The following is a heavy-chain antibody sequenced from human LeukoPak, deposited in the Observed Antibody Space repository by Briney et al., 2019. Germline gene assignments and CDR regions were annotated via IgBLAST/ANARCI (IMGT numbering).Heavy chain of an antibody. Sequence: KPSETLSLTCAVYGGSFSGYYWSCIPDPPGKGLEWSGEINHSGSTNYNPFLKSRVTISVDTSKNHFSLKLRSVSAADTAVSYCARGGGLYQVRKGRHNWFDPWGQGTLVTVSS. J-gene: IGHJ5*02. CDR1: GGSFSGYY. CDR3: ARGGGLYQVRKGRHNWFDP. V-gene: IGHV4-34*01. CDR2: INHSGST. D-gene: IGHD2-2*01.